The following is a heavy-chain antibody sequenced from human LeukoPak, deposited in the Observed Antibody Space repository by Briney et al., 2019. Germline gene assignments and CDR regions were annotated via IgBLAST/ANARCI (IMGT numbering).Heavy chain of an antibody. Sequence: GGSLRLSCAASGFTFSSTWMSWVRQAPGKGLEWVANIKHDGSETNYVDSVKGRFTVSRDNAKNSLHLQMNSLRVEDTAVYYCAKNGGPHGMDVWGQGTTVTVSS. CDR3: AKNGGPHGMDV. J-gene: IGHJ6*02. CDR2: IKHDGSET. V-gene: IGHV3-7*02. D-gene: IGHD3-16*01. CDR1: GFTFSSTW.